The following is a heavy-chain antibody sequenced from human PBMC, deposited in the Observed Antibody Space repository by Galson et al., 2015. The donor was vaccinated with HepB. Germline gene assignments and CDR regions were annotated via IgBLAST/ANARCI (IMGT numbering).Heavy chain of an antibody. Sequence: SLRLSCAASGFTFDSYAMHWVRQAPGKGLEWVAVMPYDGSNQYYADSVKGRFTMSTDKSKNTLYLQMNSLRVEDTALYYCARDLLYYYDNSGRIRTRFDYWGQGTLVTVSS. D-gene: IGHD3-22*01. CDR1: GFTFDSYA. CDR2: MPYDGSNQ. J-gene: IGHJ4*02. CDR3: ARDLLYYYDNSGRIRTRFDY. V-gene: IGHV3-30*04.